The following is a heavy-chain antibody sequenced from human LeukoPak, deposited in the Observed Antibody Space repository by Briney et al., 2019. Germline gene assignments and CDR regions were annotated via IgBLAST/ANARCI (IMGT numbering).Heavy chain of an antibody. J-gene: IGHJ4*02. CDR3: ARVGYYASGPFSYFDY. Sequence: GGSLRLSCAASGFTFSSYAMSWVRQAPGKGLEWVSSISGNSGRTYYADSVKGRFSISRDNSNNTLYLQMNSLRAEDAAVYYCARVGYYASGPFSYFDYWGQGTLVTVSS. CDR2: ISGNSGRT. V-gene: IGHV3-23*01. CDR1: GFTFSSYA. D-gene: IGHD3-10*01.